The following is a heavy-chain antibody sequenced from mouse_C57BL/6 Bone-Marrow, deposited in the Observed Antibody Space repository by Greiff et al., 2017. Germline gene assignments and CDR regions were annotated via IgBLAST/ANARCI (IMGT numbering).Heavy chain of an antibody. CDR2: IYPRSGNT. V-gene: IGHV1-81*01. J-gene: IGHJ4*01. D-gene: IGHD2-3*01. CDR3: ARSDGYYYRDYAMDY. Sequence: QVQLQQSGAELARPGASVKLSCKASGYTFTSYGISWVKQRTGQGLEWIGEIYPRSGNTYYNEKFKGKATLTADKSSSTAYMELRSLTSEDSAVXCCARSDGYYYRDYAMDYWGQGTSVTVSS. CDR1: GYTFTSYG.